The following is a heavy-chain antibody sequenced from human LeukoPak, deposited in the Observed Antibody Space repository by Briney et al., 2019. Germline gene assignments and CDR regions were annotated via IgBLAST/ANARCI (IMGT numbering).Heavy chain of an antibody. J-gene: IGHJ4*02. CDR1: GFTFSSYA. V-gene: IGHV3-23*01. Sequence: PGGSLRLSCVGSGFTFSSYAMRWVRQAPGKGLEWASSFSGSGVTSYYADSVRGRFTISRDNSKNTLYLHMNSLTAEDTAIYYCAKHTGGYCSSPPDFWGQGTLVTVSS. CDR2: FSGSGVTS. D-gene: IGHD6-13*01. CDR3: AKHTGGYCSSPPDF.